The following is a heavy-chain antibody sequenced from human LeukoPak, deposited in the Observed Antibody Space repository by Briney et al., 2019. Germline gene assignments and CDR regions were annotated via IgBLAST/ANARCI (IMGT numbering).Heavy chain of an antibody. CDR1: GGSISSYY. J-gene: IGHJ4*02. Sequence: SATLSLTCTVSGGSISSYYWSWIRQPPRKGLEWIGYIYHSGSTNYNPSLKSRVTISVDTSKNQFSLKLSSVTAADTAVYYCARDSSSWYSWDYWGQGTLVTVSS. CDR2: IYHSGST. D-gene: IGHD6-13*01. V-gene: IGHV4-59*01. CDR3: ARDSSSWYSWDY.